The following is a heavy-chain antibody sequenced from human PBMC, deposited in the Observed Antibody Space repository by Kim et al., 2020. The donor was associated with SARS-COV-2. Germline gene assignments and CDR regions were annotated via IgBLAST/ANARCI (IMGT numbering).Heavy chain of an antibody. V-gene: IGHV3-7*01. CDR1: GFTFSTYW. CDR2: IKEDGSEK. J-gene: IGHJ6*02. CDR3: ARGPRYYDLWSGTHYYGLDV. Sequence: GGSLRLSCAASGFTFSTYWITWVRQAPGKGLEWVANIKEDGSEKFYVDSVRGRFTISRDNTKNSLYLQMNSLRAEDTAVYYCARGPRYYDLWSGTHYYGLDVWGQGTTVTVSS. D-gene: IGHD3-3*01.